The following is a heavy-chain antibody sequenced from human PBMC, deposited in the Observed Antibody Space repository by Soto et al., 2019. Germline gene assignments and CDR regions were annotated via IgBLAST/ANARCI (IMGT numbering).Heavy chain of an antibody. CDR3: TAMAGIDY. D-gene: IGHD6-19*01. V-gene: IGHV3-73*01. Sequence: SLRLSCAASGFTFSGSGIHWVRQASGKGLEWVGRIRTKTNNYATAYAASVKGRFTISRDDSKNMAYLQMNSLKTEDTAVYYCTAMAGIDYWGQGTLVTVSS. J-gene: IGHJ4*02. CDR1: GFTFSGSG. CDR2: IRTKTNNYAT.